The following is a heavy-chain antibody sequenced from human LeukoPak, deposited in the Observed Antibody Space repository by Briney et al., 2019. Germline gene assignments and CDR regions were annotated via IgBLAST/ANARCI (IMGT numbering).Heavy chain of an antibody. Sequence: SETLSLTCTVSGGSISSYYWSWIRQPPGKGLEWIGYIYYSGSTNYNPSLKSRVTISVDTSKNQFSLKLSSVTAADTAVYCCARSQGYFDYWGQGTLVTVSS. J-gene: IGHJ4*02. CDR3: ARSQGYFDY. CDR1: GGSISSYY. V-gene: IGHV4-59*01. CDR2: IYYSGST.